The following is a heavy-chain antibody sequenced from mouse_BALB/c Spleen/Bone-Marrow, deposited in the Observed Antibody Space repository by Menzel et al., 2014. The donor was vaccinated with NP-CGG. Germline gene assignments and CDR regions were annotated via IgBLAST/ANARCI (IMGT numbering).Heavy chain of an antibody. Sequence: VHVKQSGAELVKPGASVKLSCTASGFNIKDTYMHWVRQRPGQGLEWIGRIDPANGNTKYDPKFQGKATITADTSSNTAYLQLSSLTSEDTAVYYCASYYYGRSSFTYWGQETLVTVSA. CDR1: GFNIKDTY. D-gene: IGHD1-1*01. V-gene: IGHV14-3*02. CDR3: ASYYYGRSSFTY. CDR2: IDPANGNT. J-gene: IGHJ3*01.